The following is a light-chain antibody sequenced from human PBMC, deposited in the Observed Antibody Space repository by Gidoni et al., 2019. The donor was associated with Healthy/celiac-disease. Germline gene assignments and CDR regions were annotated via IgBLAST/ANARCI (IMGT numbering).Light chain of an antibody. J-gene: IGKJ2*04. CDR3: QQYDNLPPMCS. CDR2: DAS. V-gene: IGKV1-33*01. Sequence: DIQMTQSPSSLSASVGDRVTITCQASQDISNYLNWYQQKPGKAPTLLIYDASNLETGVPSRFSGSGSGTDFTFTISSLQPEDIATYYCQQYDNLPPMCSFGQGTKLEIK. CDR1: QDISNY.